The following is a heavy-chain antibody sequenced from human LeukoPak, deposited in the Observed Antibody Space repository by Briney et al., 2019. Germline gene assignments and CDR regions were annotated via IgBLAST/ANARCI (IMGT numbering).Heavy chain of an antibody. V-gene: IGHV3-74*01. D-gene: IGHD2-15*01. J-gene: IGHJ4*02. CDR2: INEHGTIT. CDR3: ARDLSGGHDY. CDR1: GFTFSNYW. Sequence: GGSPRLSCAGSGFTFSNYWIHWVRHVPGKGLVWVSRINEHGTITDYADSVRGRFTISRDNAKNTLYLQMSSLRVDDTAVYYCARDLSGGHDYWGQGTLVTVSS.